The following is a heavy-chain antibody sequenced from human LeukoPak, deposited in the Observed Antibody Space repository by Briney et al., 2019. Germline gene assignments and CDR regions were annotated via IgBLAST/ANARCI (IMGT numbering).Heavy chain of an antibody. CDR3: TIVPPLYYDSSGFLFDY. D-gene: IGHD3-22*01. V-gene: IGHV3-15*01. Sequence: PGGSLRLSCAASGFTFSNAWMSWVRQAPEKGLEWVGRIKSKTDGGTTDYAAPVKGRFTISRDDSKNTLYLQMNSLKTEDTAVYYCTIVPPLYYDSSGFLFDYWGQGTLVTVSS. CDR1: GFTFSNAW. CDR2: IKSKTDGGTT. J-gene: IGHJ4*02.